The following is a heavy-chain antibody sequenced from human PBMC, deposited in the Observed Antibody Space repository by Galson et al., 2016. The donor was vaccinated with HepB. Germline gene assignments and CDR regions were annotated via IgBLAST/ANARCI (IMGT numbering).Heavy chain of an antibody. CDR2: ISPGDSDT. V-gene: IGHV5-51*01. J-gene: IGHJ4*02. CDR1: GYTFTTYW. Sequence: QSGAEVKKPGESLKISCKGSGYTFTTYWIGWVRQMPGKRLEWMGIISPGDSDTRYSPSFQGQVTISVDKAINTAYMQWSSLKASDRGIYYCARRPPVAGRSGHYFDSWGQGTLVTVSS. CDR3: ARRPPVAGRSGHYFDS. D-gene: IGHD6-13*01.